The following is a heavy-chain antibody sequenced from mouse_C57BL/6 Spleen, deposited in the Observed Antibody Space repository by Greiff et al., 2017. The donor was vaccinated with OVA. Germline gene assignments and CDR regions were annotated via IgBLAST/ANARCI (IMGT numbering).Heavy chain of an antibody. CDR1: GFSLTSYG. CDR2: IWSGGST. Sequence: VQLVESGPGLVQPSQSLSITCTVSGFSLTSYGVHWVRQSQGKGLEWLGVIWSGGSTDYNDAFISRLSISKDNSKSQVFFKMNSLQADDTAIYYCARWGLRRGDYYAMDYWGQGTSVTVSS. CDR3: ARWGLRRGDYYAMDY. D-gene: IGHD2-2*01. V-gene: IGHV2-2*01. J-gene: IGHJ4*01.